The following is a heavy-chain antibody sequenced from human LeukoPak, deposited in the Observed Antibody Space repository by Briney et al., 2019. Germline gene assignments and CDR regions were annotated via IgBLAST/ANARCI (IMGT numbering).Heavy chain of an antibody. CDR2: ISDSGDIT. CDR3: SKDRAGYSGARGFDY. J-gene: IGHJ4*02. Sequence: GGSLRLSCAASGFTFSSYAMSWVGQAPGQGLEWVSRISDSGDITYYADSVKGRFTISRDNSKNTLYLQMNSLRAEDTAVYYCSKDRAGYSGARGFDYWGQGTLVTVSS. V-gene: IGHV3-23*01. CDR1: GFTFSSYA. D-gene: IGHD5-12*01.